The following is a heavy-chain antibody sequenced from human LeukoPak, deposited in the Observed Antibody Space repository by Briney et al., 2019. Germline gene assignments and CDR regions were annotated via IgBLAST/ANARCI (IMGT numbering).Heavy chain of an antibody. CDR1: GFTFDDYA. J-gene: IGHJ4*02. CDR3: ARVKSGIFGVVSNRALDY. D-gene: IGHD3-3*01. V-gene: IGHV3-9*01. CDR2: ISWNSGSI. Sequence: GGSLRLSCAASGFTFDDYAMHWVRQAPGKGLEWVSGISWNSGSIGYADSVKGRFTISRDNSKNTLYLQMNSLRAEDTAVYYCARVKSGIFGVVSNRALDYWGQGTLVTVSS.